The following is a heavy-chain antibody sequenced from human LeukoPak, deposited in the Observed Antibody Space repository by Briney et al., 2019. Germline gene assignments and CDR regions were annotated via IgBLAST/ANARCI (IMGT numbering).Heavy chain of an antibody. Sequence: KPSETLSLTCTVSGGSISSYYWSWIRQPPGKGLEWIGYIYYSGSTNYNPSLKSRVTISVDTSKNQFSLKLSSVTAADTAVYYCARHEGSGWYYIDYWGQGTLVTVSS. J-gene: IGHJ4*02. V-gene: IGHV4-59*08. CDR2: IYYSGST. CDR3: ARHEGSGWYYIDY. CDR1: GGSISSYY. D-gene: IGHD6-19*01.